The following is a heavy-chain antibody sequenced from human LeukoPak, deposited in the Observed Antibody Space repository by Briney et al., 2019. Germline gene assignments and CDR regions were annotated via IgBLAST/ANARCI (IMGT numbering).Heavy chain of an antibody. D-gene: IGHD3-3*01. V-gene: IGHV4-4*07. CDR2: IYTSGST. Sequence: SETLSLTCTVSGGSISSYYWSWIRQPAGKGLEWIGRIYTSGSTNYNPSLKSRVTMSVDTSKNQFSLKLSSVTAADTAVYYCARDVYDFWSGYYPGHYFDYWGQGTLVTVSS. CDR3: ARDVYDFWSGYYPGHYFDY. J-gene: IGHJ4*02. CDR1: GGSISSYY.